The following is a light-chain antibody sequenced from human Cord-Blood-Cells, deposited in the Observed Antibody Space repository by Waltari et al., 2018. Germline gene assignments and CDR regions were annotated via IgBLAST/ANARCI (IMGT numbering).Light chain of an antibody. CDR1: VLAKKY. V-gene: IGLV3-27*01. CDR2: KDS. CDR3: YSAADNIWV. Sequence: SYELTQPSSSSVSPRQTARSTCSGDVLAKKYARWFQQKPGQAPVLVIYKDSERPSGIPERFSGSSSGTTVTLTISGAQVEDEADYYCYSAADNIWVFGGGTKLTVL. J-gene: IGLJ3*02.